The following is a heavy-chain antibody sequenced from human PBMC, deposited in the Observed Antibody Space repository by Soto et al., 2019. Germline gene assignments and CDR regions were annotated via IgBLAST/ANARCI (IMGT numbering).Heavy chain of an antibody. CDR1: GFTFSSYA. CDR2: ISGSGGSP. Sequence: GALRLSCAASGFTFSSYAMSWVRQAPGKGLEWVSAISGSGGSPYYADSVKGRFTISRDNSKKTLYLQMNSLRAEDTAVYYCAKDCCGTAMVQAIDYWGQGTLVTVSS. J-gene: IGHJ4*02. CDR3: AKDCCGTAMVQAIDY. V-gene: IGHV3-23*01. D-gene: IGHD5-18*01.